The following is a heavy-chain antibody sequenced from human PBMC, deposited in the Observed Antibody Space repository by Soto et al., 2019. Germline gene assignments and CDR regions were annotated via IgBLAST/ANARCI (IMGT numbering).Heavy chain of an antibody. CDR3: ARWANGYYDSSGYYLPDAFDI. CDR1: GYSFTSYW. CDR2: IYPGDSDT. V-gene: IGHV5-51*01. Sequence: GESLKISCKGSGYSFTSYWTGWVRQMPGKGLEWMGIIYPGDSDTRYSPSFQGQVTISADKSISTAYLQWSSLKASDTAMYYCARWANGYYDSSGYYLPDAFDIWGQGTMVTVSS. J-gene: IGHJ3*02. D-gene: IGHD3-22*01.